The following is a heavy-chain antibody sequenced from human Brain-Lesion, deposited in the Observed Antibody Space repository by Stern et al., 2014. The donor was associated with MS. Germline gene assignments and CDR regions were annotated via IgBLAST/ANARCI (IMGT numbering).Heavy chain of an antibody. V-gene: IGHV2-26*01. Sequence: ESGPVLVKPTETLTLTCSVSGFSLSNAAMGVSWIRQPPGKALECLAHIFSTGETAYSTSLKSRLTISKDTSRSQVVLTMTNMDPVDTATYYCARMREYCSDGICFAGYYDSWGQGTLVTVSS. D-gene: IGHD2-15*01. CDR1: GFSLSNAAMG. J-gene: IGHJ4*02. CDR3: ARMREYCSDGICFAGYYDS. CDR2: IFSTGET.